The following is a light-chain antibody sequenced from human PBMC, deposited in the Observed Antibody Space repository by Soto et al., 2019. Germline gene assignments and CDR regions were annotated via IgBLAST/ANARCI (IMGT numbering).Light chain of an antibody. CDR3: SSYTSTNTV. CDR1: SSDVGGYDY. V-gene: IGLV2-14*01. J-gene: IGLJ2*01. CDR2: EVT. Sequence: QSALTQPASVSGSPGQSITISCTGTSSDVGGYDYVSWYQQHPGKAPKLIIYEVTNRPSRVSNRFSGSKSGNTASLTISGLQAEDEADYYCSSYTSTNTVFGGGTKLTVL.